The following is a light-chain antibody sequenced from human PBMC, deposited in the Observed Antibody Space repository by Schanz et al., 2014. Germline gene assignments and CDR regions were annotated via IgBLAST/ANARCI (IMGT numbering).Light chain of an antibody. J-gene: IGKJ2*01. CDR1: QSVSSY. CDR3: QQYGSSPMYT. Sequence: EIVLTQSPATLSLSPGERATLSCRASQSVSSYLTWYQQKPGQAPRLLIYDASNRATGIPARFSGSGSGTYFTLTISSLEPEDFAVYYCQQYGSSPMYTFGQGTKVEIK. V-gene: IGKV3-11*01. CDR2: DAS.